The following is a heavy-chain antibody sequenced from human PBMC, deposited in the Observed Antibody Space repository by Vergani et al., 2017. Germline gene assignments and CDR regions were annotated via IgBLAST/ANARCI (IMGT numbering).Heavy chain of an antibody. J-gene: IGHJ4*02. D-gene: IGHD3-22*01. CDR2: ISGRGGST. CDR3: AIGGAYYDASSGWADD. Sequence: EVQLLESGGGLVQPGGSLRLSCAASGFTFSSYAMSWVRQAPGKGLEWVSAISGRGGSTYYADSVKGRFTISRDNSKNTLYLQMNCLRAEDTAVNYCAIGGAYYDASSGWADDWGQGTLVTVSS. CDR1: GFTFSSYA. V-gene: IGHV3-23*01.